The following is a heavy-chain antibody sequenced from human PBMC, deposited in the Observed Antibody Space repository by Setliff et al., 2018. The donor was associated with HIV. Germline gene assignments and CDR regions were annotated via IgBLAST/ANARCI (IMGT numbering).Heavy chain of an antibody. CDR3: ARDRSSGWSKDWFDT. CDR2: IYISGST. V-gene: IGHV4-4*07. J-gene: IGHJ5*02. CDR1: GGSISSYY. D-gene: IGHD6-19*01. Sequence: SETLSLICTVSGGSISSYYWSWIRQPAGKGLEWIGHIYISGSTNYNPSFNSRVTMSVDASKNQFSLRLTSVTAADTVMYHCARDRSSGWSKDWFDTWGQGILVTVSS.